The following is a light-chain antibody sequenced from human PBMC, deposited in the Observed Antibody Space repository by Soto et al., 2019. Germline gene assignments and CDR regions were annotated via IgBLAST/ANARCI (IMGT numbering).Light chain of an antibody. Sequence: DIVMTQSPLSLPVTPGEPASISCRSSQSILHSNGYNYLDWYLQKPGQSPQLLISLGSNRASGVTARFSGSGSATDVTLNIARVEAEDFGVYYCMQALQSPYTFGQGTKLEIK. CDR3: MQALQSPYT. CDR1: QSILHSNGYNY. CDR2: LGS. V-gene: IGKV2-28*01. J-gene: IGKJ2*01.